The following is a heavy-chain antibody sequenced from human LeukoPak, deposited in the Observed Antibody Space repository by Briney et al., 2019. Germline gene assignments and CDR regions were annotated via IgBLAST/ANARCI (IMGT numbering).Heavy chain of an antibody. Sequence: GGSLRLSCAASGFTFSSYWMHWVRQAPGKGLVWVSRINSDGSSTSYADSVKGRFTTSRDNAKNTLYLQMNSLRAEDTAVYYCARLLARGSGTIWGQGTLVTVSS. CDR2: INSDGSST. J-gene: IGHJ4*02. D-gene: IGHD3-10*01. CDR3: ARLLARGSGTI. CDR1: GFTFSSYW. V-gene: IGHV3-74*01.